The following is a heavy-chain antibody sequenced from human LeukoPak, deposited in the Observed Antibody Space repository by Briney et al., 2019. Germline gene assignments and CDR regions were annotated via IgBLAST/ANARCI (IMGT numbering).Heavy chain of an antibody. CDR2: ITRSGGT. D-gene: IGHD1-14*01. J-gene: IGHJ5*02. V-gene: IGHV3-23*01. CDR3: AKGSGINHYHWIDP. Sequence: PGGSLRLSCAASGFTFSTYAMTWVRQAPGKGLEWVSIITRSGGTYYADSVKGRFTISRDNSKNTLYLQLDSLRAEDTALYYCAKGSGINHYHWIDPWGQGTLVTVSS. CDR1: GFTFSTYA.